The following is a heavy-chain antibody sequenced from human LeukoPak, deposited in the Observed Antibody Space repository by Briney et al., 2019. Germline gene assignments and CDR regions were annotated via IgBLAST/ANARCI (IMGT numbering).Heavy chain of an antibody. Sequence: SQTLSLTCTVSGGSISSGDYYCSWIRQPPGEGLEWIGYIYYSGSTYYNPSLKSRVTISVDTSKNQFSLKLSSVTAADTAVYYCARDWVIAAGYMDVWGKGITVTVSS. CDR1: GGSISSGDYY. CDR2: IYYSGST. D-gene: IGHD6-13*01. V-gene: IGHV4-30-4*08. J-gene: IGHJ6*03. CDR3: ARDWVIAAGYMDV.